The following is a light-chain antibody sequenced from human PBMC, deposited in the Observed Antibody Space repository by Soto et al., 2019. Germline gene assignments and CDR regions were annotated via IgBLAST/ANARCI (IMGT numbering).Light chain of an antibody. CDR2: AAS. J-gene: IGKJ4*01. CDR1: QGIKNY. Sequence: DIQFTQSPSFLSASVRDRVTITCRAGQGIKNYLAWYQQTKGIPPKLLIYAASTLQSGVPSRFRGSGSWTEFSLPLSRLQPEDFATDYCQQLNSYPLTFGGGTKVDIK. CDR3: QQLNSYPLT. V-gene: IGKV1-9*01.